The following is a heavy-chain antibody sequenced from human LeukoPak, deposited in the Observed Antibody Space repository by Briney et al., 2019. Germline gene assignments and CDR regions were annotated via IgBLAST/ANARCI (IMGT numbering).Heavy chain of an antibody. V-gene: IGHV6-1*01. CDR3: ARDVRRVVGA. Sequence: SPTLSLTCAISGDSVSSNSAAWNWIRQSPSRGLEWLGRTYYRSKWYNDYAVSVESRITINPDIPKNQFSLRLNSVTPEDTAVYYCARDVRRVVGAWGQGTLVTVSS. D-gene: IGHD2-15*01. J-gene: IGHJ5*02. CDR2: TYYRSKWYN. CDR1: GDSVSSNSAA.